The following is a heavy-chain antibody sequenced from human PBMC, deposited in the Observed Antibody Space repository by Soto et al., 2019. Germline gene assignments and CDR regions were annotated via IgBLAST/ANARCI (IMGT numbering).Heavy chain of an antibody. D-gene: IGHD4-17*01. V-gene: IGHV1-8*01. CDR3: VRVVGAIDY. CDR1: GYTFTSYD. CDR2: MNPNSGNT. Sequence: QVQLVQSGAEVKKPGASVKVSCKASGYTFTSYDINWVRQATGQGLEWMGWMNPNSGNTGSAQKFQGRVTMTRDTFIRTAYMELSRLTSEDTAMYYCVRVVGAIDYWGQGTLVTVSS. J-gene: IGHJ4*02.